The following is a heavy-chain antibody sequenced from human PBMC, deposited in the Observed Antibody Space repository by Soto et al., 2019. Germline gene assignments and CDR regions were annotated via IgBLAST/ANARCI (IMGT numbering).Heavy chain of an antibody. CDR1: GFTFSNYW. V-gene: IGHV3-74*01. Sequence: PVGSLRLSCAASGFTFSNYWMHWVRQAPGKGLVWVSRINSDGTGTNYADSVKGRFTISRDNAKNTLYLQMNSLRAEDRGVYYWERARSYGFDAFDIWGQGTMVPVSS. CDR2: INSDGTGT. D-gene: IGHD4-17*01. CDR3: ERARSYGFDAFDI. J-gene: IGHJ3*02.